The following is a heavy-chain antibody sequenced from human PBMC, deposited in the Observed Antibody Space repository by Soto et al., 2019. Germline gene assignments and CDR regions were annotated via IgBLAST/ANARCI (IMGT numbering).Heavy chain of an antibody. Sequence: PGGSLRLSCAASGFTFSSYWMTWVRQAPGRCLEWVAHIKPNGGERNYVDSVTGRFTISRDNAKNSLYMQMSRWRVEDTAVEYCARLLPVVDYLGQGXLAPVSS. CDR2: IKPNGGER. J-gene: IGHJ4*02. D-gene: IGHD2-15*01. V-gene: IGHV3-7*01. CDR3: ARLLPVVDY. CDR1: GFTFSSYW.